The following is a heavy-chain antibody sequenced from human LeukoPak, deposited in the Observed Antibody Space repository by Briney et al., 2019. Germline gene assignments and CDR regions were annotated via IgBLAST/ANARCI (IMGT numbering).Heavy chain of an antibody. Sequence: ASVKVSCKASGGTFSSYAISWVRQAPGQGLEWTGRIIPILGIANYAQKFQGRVTITADKSTSTAYMELSSLRSEDTAVYYCAREYLRGSYFDYWGQETLVTVSS. CDR2: IIPILGIA. V-gene: IGHV1-69*04. CDR1: GGTFSSYA. CDR3: AREYLRGSYFDY. D-gene: IGHD1-26*01. J-gene: IGHJ4*02.